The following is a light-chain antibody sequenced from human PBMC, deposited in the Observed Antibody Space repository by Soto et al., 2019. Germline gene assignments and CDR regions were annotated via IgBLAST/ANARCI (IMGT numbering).Light chain of an antibody. CDR2: YDD. V-gene: IGLV1-36*01. CDR1: SSNLGNNA. Sequence: QSVLTQPPSVSEAPGQRVTISCSGSSSNLGNNAVNWYQQLPRKAPKLLIYYDDLLPSGVSDRFSGSTSGTSASLAISGLQSEDEADYFCAAWDDSLSGWVFGGGTKLTVL. CDR3: AAWDDSLSGWV. J-gene: IGLJ3*02.